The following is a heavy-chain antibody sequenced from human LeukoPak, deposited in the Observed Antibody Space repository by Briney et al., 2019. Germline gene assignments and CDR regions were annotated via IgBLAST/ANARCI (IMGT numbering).Heavy chain of an antibody. CDR1: GFTFSSYG. Sequence: PGGSLRLSCAASGFTFSSYGMHWVRQAPGKGLEWVAVIWYDGSNKYYADSVKGRFTISRDNSKNTLYLQMNSLRAEDTAVYYCARGVGSGSRLRAGGYWGQGTLVTVSS. J-gene: IGHJ4*02. CDR3: ARGVGSGSRLRAGGY. CDR2: IWYDGSNK. V-gene: IGHV3-33*01. D-gene: IGHD1-26*01.